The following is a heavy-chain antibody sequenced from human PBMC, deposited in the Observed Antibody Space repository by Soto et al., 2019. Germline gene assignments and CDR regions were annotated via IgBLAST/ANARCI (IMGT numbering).Heavy chain of an antibody. V-gene: IGHV2-26*01. Sequence: SGPTLVNPTETLTLTCTVSGFSLSNARMGVSWIRQPPGKALEWLAHIFSNDEKSYSTSLKSRLTISKDTSKSQVVLTMTNMDPVDTATYYCARTLGYCSGGSCYYYMDVWGKGTTVTVSS. J-gene: IGHJ6*03. CDR1: GFSLSNARMG. D-gene: IGHD2-15*01. CDR2: IFSNDEK. CDR3: ARTLGYCSGGSCYYYMDV.